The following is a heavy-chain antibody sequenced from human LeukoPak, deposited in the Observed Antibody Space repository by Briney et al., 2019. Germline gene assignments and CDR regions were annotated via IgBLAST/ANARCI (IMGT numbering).Heavy chain of an antibody. CDR1: GYTFTSYY. Sequence: SVKVSCKASGYTFTSYYMHWVRQAPGQGLEWMGIINPSGGSTSYAQKFQGRVTMTRDTSTSTVYMELSSLRSEDTAVYYCAREFTYRSSTSPDAFDIWGQGTMVTVSS. D-gene: IGHD2-2*01. CDR3: AREFTYRSSTSPDAFDI. CDR2: INPSGGST. V-gene: IGHV1-46*01. J-gene: IGHJ3*02.